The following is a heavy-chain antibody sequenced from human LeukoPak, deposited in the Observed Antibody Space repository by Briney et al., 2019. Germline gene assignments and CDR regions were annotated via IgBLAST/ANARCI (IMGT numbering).Heavy chain of an antibody. J-gene: IGHJ2*01. CDR3: ARAAYSSTWYSRYFDL. CDR1: GFTFSSYD. Sequence: GGSLRLSCAASGFTFSSYDIHWVRQATGKGLEWVSGIGTAGEIYYPGSVKGRLTISRENAKNSLYLQMNSLRAGDTAVYYCARAAYSSTWYSRYFDLWGRGTLVTVSS. CDR2: IGTAGEI. V-gene: IGHV3-13*01. D-gene: IGHD6-13*01.